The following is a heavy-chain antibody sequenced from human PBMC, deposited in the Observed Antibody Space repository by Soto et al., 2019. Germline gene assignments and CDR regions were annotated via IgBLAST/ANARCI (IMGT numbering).Heavy chain of an antibody. V-gene: IGHV1-2*02. J-gene: IGHJ4*02. CDR1: GYSFTDYF. CDR3: ARNRHSSGCEYFDY. D-gene: IGHD6-25*01. CDR2: ITPNSGNT. Sequence: ASVKVSCKTSGYSFTDYFIHWVRQAPGQGLEWMGSITPNSGNTDSAQRFQGRVILTRDTSLNTAFMELTRLTYDDTAIYYCARNRHSSGCEYFDYWGPGTLVTVSS.